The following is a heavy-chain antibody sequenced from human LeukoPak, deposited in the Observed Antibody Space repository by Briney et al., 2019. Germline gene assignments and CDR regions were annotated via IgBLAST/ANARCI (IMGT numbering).Heavy chain of an antibody. Sequence: PGRSLRLSCAASGFTFSSYGMHWVRQAPGKGLEWVAVISYDGSNKYYADSVKGRFTISRDNSKNTLYLQMNSLRAEDTAVYYCARDRESLAFDIWGQGTMVTVSS. CDR3: ARDRESLAFDI. D-gene: IGHD3-10*01. V-gene: IGHV3-30*03. J-gene: IGHJ3*02. CDR2: ISYDGSNK. CDR1: GFTFSSYG.